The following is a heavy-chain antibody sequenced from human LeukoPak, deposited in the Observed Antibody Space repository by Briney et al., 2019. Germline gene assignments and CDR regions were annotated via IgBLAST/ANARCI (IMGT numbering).Heavy chain of an antibody. J-gene: IGHJ3*02. CDR3: ARGSRDSSGYSDAFDI. D-gene: IGHD3-22*01. V-gene: IGHV1-8*03. CDR2: INPNSGKT. Sequence: ASVKVSCKASGYIFIYYYMHWVRQAPGQELGWMGRINPNSGKTGYAQKFHGRVTITRNTSISTAYMELSSLRSEDTAVYYCARGSRDSSGYSDAFDIWGQGTMVTVSS. CDR1: GYIFIYYY.